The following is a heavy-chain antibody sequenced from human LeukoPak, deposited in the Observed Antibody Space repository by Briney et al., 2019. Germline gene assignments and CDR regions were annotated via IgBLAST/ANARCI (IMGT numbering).Heavy chain of an antibody. V-gene: IGHV4-59*08. CDR1: GGSISSYY. CDR3: ARVLEVTAMALSFDY. CDR2: IYYSGST. D-gene: IGHD5-18*01. Sequence: SETLSLTCIVSGGSISSYYWSWIRQPPGKGLEWIGYIYYSGSTNYNPSLKSRVTISVDTSKNQFSLKLSSVTAADTAVYYCARVLEVTAMALSFDYWGQGTLVTVSS. J-gene: IGHJ4*02.